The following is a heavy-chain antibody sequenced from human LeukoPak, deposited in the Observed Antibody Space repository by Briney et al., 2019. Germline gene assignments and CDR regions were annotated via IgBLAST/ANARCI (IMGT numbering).Heavy chain of an antibody. D-gene: IGHD2-15*01. CDR1: GFIFSSFA. Sequence: GGSLRLSCVGSGFIFSSFAMSWVRQAPGKGLEWVSTISGGGGYTYFADSVKGRFTVSRDDSKSMHFLQMNSLRPEDTALYFCAKRITMSASYYLDSWGRGTLVTVSS. V-gene: IGHV3-23*01. CDR2: ISGGGGYT. CDR3: AKRITMSASYYLDS. J-gene: IGHJ4*02.